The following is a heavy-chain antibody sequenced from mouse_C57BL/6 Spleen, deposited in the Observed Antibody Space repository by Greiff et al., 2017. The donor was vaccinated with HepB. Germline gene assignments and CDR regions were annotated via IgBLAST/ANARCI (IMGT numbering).Heavy chain of an antibody. V-gene: IGHV3-1*01. J-gene: IGHJ2*01. CDR1: GYSITSGYD. CDR3: ARAPDSSGFFDY. Sequence: EVQLQESGPGMVKPSQSLSLTCTVTGYSITSGYDWHWIRHFPGNKLEWMGYISYSGSTNYNPSLKSRISITHDTSKNHFFLKLNSVTTEDTATYYCARAPDSSGFFDYWGQGTTLTVSS. D-gene: IGHD3-2*02. CDR2: ISYSGST.